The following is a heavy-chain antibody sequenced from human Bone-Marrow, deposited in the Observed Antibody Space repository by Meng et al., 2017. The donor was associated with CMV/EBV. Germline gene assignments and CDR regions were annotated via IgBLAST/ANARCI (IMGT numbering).Heavy chain of an antibody. V-gene: IGHV3-74*01. Sequence: GESLKISCAASGFTFSSYSMNWVRQAPGKGLVWVSRISSDGSTTNYADSVKGRFTISRDKAKNTLYLQLNSLRAEDTAVYYCARDYWGCGDVWGQGTLVTVSS. J-gene: IGHJ4*02. CDR3: ARDYWGCGDV. CDR1: GFTFSSYS. D-gene: IGHD2-21*01. CDR2: ISSDGSTT.